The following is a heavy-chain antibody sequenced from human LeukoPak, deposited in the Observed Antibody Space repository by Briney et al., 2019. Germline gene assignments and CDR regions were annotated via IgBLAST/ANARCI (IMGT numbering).Heavy chain of an antibody. Sequence: PSETLSLTCTVSGGSISSYYWSWIRQPPGKGLEWIGYIYYSGSTNYNPSLKSRVTISVDTSKNRFSLKLSSVTAADTAVYYCARAYSGYEPFDYWGQGTLVTVSS. J-gene: IGHJ4*02. CDR1: GGSISSYY. CDR2: IYYSGST. CDR3: ARAYSGYEPFDY. D-gene: IGHD5-12*01. V-gene: IGHV4-59*01.